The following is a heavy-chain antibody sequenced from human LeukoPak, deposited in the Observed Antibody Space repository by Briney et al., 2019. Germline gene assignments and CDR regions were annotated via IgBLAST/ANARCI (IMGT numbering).Heavy chain of an antibody. J-gene: IGHJ5*02. CDR2: IYYSGST. CDR3: ARQTKLVPAATNRFDP. CDR1: GGSISSSSYY. Sequence: PSETLSLTCTVSGGSISSSSYYWGWIRQPPGKGLEWIGSIYYSGSTYYNPSLKSRVTISVDTSKNQFSLKLSSVTAADTAVYYCARQTKLVPAATNRFDPWGQGTLVTVSS. D-gene: IGHD2-2*01. V-gene: IGHV4-39*01.